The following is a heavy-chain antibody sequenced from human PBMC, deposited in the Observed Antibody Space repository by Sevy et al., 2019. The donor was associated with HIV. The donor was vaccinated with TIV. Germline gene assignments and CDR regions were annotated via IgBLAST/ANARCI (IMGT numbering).Heavy chain of an antibody. J-gene: IGHJ4*02. V-gene: IGHV3-15*01. CDR1: GFTFSNAW. D-gene: IGHD6-13*01. Sequence: GGSLRLSCAASGFTFSNAWMSWVRQAPGKGLEWVGRIKGKIYDWRIDYAAPVKGRLSISRDDSKNTLDLEMNSLKTEDKAVYYCTTASWSQEDYYSYWGQGTLVTVSS. CDR3: TTASWSQEDYYSY. CDR2: IKGKIYDWRI.